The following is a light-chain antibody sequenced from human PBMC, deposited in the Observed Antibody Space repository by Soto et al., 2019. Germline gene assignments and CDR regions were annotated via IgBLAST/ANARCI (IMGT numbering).Light chain of an antibody. J-gene: IGKJ1*01. CDR2: GAS. V-gene: IGKV3-20*01. Sequence: EIVLTQSPGTLSLSPGERATLSCRASQSVTSSYLAWYQQKPGQAPRLLIYGASSRATGIPDRFSGSGSGTDFSLTISRLEPEDFAVYYCQQYGSPWTFGQGNKVEI. CDR1: QSVTSSY. CDR3: QQYGSPWT.